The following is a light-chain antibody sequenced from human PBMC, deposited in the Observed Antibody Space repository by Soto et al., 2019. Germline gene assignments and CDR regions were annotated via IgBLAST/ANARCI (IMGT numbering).Light chain of an antibody. CDR3: GAWDTSLSGGV. Sequence: QSVLTQPPSVSAAPGQKVTISCSGSSSNIGSDFVSWYQQLPGTAPKLLIYEDNKRPSGIPDRFSGSKSGTSATLGITGLQTRDEADYYCGAWDTSLSGGVFGGGTKVTVL. V-gene: IGLV1-51*02. J-gene: IGLJ2*01. CDR2: EDN. CDR1: SSNIGSDF.